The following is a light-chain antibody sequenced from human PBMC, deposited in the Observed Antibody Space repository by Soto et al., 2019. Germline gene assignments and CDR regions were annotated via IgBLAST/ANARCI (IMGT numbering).Light chain of an antibody. J-gene: IGLJ1*01. CDR3: GTWDTRLSVGV. CDR2: DDN. Sequence: QSVLTQPPSVSAAPGQKVTISCSGSSSNIGGNSVSWYQQLPGTAPKLLIYDDNKRPSGIPDRFSGSKSGTSATLGITGFQTGDEADYYCGTWDTRLSVGVFGTGTKVTVL. CDR1: SSNIGGNS. V-gene: IGLV1-51*01.